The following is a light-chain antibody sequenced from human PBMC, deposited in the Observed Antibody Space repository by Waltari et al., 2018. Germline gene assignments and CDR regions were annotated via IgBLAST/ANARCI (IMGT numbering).Light chain of an antibody. CDR1: GSAVGASDY. V-gene: IGLV2-14*03. CDR2: DVT. CDR3: SSQTLDGLVL. Sequence: QSALTQPASVSGSPGQSITISCSGVGSAVGASDYVSWHQHHPVKAPQVIIYDVTNRPSGVSDRFSASKSANTASLTISRLQPEDEADYYCSSQTLDGLVLFGGGTRLTVL. J-gene: IGLJ2*01.